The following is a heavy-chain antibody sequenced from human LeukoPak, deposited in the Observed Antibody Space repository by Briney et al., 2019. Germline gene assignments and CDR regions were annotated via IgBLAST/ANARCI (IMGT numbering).Heavy chain of an antibody. Sequence: GGSLRLSCAASGFTFDDYIMHWVRQAPGKGLAWVSGISWNSGSIGYADCVKGRFTISRDNAKDSLYLQMNSLRAEDMALNYCARSFASELWVAASASTTCDFDYWGQGTLVTVSS. CDR3: ARSFASELWVAASASTTCDFDY. V-gene: IGHV3-9*03. J-gene: IGHJ4*02. CDR1: GFTFDDYI. CDR2: ISWNSGSI. D-gene: IGHD2-15*01.